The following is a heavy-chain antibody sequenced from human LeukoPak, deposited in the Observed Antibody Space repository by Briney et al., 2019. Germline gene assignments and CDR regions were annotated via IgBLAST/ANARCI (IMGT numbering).Heavy chain of an antibody. Sequence: GGSLRLSCAASGFTVSSNYMSWVRQAPGKGLEWVSVIYSGGSTYYADSVKGRFTISRDNSKNTLYLQMNSLRAEDTAVYYCARDGVRAGGNRGVVFDYWAREPWSPSPQ. V-gene: IGHV3-53*01. CDR3: ARDGVRAGGNRGVVFDY. J-gene: IGHJ4*02. D-gene: IGHD4-23*01. CDR2: IYSGGST. CDR1: GFTVSSNY.